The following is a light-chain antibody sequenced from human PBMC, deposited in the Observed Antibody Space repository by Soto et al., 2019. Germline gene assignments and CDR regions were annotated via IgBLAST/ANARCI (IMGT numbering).Light chain of an antibody. Sequence: EIVLTQSPDTLSLSPGERATLSCRASQSVSSYLAWYQQKPGQPPRLLIYDASNRATGIPARFSGSGSGTDFTLTISSLESEDSAVYYCQQRANWPPYTFGQGTKLEIK. CDR3: QQRANWPPYT. V-gene: IGKV3-11*01. CDR2: DAS. J-gene: IGKJ2*01. CDR1: QSVSSY.